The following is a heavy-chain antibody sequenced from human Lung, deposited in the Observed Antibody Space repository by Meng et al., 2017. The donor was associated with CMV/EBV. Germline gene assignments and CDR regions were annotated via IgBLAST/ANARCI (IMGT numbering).Heavy chain of an antibody. D-gene: IGHD3-3*01. CDR3: ARDFIPVFGVAPTYYYYGMDV. J-gene: IGHJ6*02. CDR2: INPSGGST. V-gene: IGHV1-46*01. Sequence: ASVXVSXXPSGYTFTRYYMHWVRQAPGQGLEGIGIINPSGGSTSYAQKFQGRVTMTRDTSTSTVYMELGSLRSEDTAVYYCARDFIPVFGVAPTYYYYGMDVWGQGTTVTVSS. CDR1: GYTFTRYY.